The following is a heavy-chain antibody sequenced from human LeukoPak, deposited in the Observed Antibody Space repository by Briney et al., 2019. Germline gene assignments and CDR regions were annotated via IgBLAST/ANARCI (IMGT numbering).Heavy chain of an antibody. Sequence: GGSLRLSCAASGFTFSTHAMNWVRQAPGKGLEWVSAISGSGASTYYADSVKGRFTISRDNSKNTLYLQMNSLRAEDTAVYYCAKGYDSSGYYYLQAFDIWGQGTLVTVSS. V-gene: IGHV3-23*01. CDR3: AKGYDSSGYYYLQAFDI. D-gene: IGHD3-22*01. J-gene: IGHJ3*02. CDR2: ISGSGAST. CDR1: GFTFSTHA.